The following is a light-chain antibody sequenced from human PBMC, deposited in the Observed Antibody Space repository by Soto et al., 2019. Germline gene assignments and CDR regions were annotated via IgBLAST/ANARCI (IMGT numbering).Light chain of an antibody. CDR2: DAS. V-gene: IGKV1-5*01. CDR3: QQYDTYAT. J-gene: IGKJ4*01. Sequence: DIQMTQSPSTLSASVGDRVTITCRASQSISSWLAWYQQKPGKAPKLLIYDASSLESGVPSRFSGSGSGTEFTLTISSLQPDDFATYYCQQYDTYATFAGGTKVEIK. CDR1: QSISSW.